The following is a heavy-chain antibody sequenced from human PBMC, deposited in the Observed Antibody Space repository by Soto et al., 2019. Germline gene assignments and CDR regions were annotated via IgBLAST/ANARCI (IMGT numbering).Heavy chain of an antibody. CDR2: IKQDGSEK. V-gene: IGHV3-7*01. J-gene: IGHJ4*02. CDR1: GLIFGRYA. Sequence: GGFHRLSYVGSGLIFGRYAIRWVCQAPGKGLEWVANIKQDGSEKYYVDSVRGRFTISRDNAKNSLYLQMNSLRAEDTAVYYCARDLEDCSGGSCSLYFDYWGQGTLVTVSS. CDR3: ARDLEDCSGGSCSLYFDY. D-gene: IGHD2-15*01.